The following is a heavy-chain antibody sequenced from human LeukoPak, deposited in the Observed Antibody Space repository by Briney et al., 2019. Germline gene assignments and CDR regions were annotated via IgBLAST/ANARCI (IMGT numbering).Heavy chain of an antibody. CDR2: IYHSGST. Sequence: SETLSLTCTVSGGSISSYYWSWIRQPAGKGLEWIGYIYHSGSTYYNPSLKSRVTISVDRSKSQFSLKLSSVTAADTAVYYCARGLGELSDQYFQHWGQGTLVTVSS. J-gene: IGHJ1*01. CDR1: GGSISSYY. CDR3: ARGLGELSDQYFQH. D-gene: IGHD3-16*02. V-gene: IGHV4-59*12.